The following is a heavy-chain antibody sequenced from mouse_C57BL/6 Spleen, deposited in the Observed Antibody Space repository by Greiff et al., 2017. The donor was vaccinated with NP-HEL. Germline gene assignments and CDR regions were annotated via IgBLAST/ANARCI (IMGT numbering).Heavy chain of an antibody. V-gene: IGHV5-9-1*02. CDR2: ISSGGDYI. Sequence: EVKLVESGEGLVKPGGSLKLSCAASGFTFSSYAMSWVRQTPEKRLEWVAYISSGGDYIYYADTVKGRFTISRDNARNTLYLQMSSLKSEDTAMYYCTRAYCGNYYYAMDYWGQGTSVTVSS. CDR1: GFTFSSYA. CDR3: TRAYCGNYYYAMDY. J-gene: IGHJ4*01. D-gene: IGHD2-10*01.